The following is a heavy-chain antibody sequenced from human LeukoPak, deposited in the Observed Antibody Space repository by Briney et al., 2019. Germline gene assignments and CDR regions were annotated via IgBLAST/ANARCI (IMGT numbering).Heavy chain of an antibody. J-gene: IGHJ4*02. CDR3: ARGSPEAGPTRGYFDY. CDR1: GYTFTGYF. V-gene: IGHV1-2*02. CDR2: ISPNSGAT. D-gene: IGHD1-26*01. Sequence: GASVKVSCKASGYTFTGYFVHWLRQAPGHGLEWMGWISPNSGATDYAQKFQGGVTMTRDTSISTAYMELSSLRSDDTAVYYCARGSPEAGPTRGYFDYWGQGTLVTVSS.